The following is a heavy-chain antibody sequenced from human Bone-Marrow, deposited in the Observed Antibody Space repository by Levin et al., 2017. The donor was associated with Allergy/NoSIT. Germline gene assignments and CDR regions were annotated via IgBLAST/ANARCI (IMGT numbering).Heavy chain of an antibody. Sequence: ASVKVSCKTSGYTFTDYYIHWVRQAPGQGLEWMGWINPNSGGTNYAQKFQGRVTMTRDTSISTAYMELSRLRSDDTAMIYCATTTRYYHDTSGYYVFDYWGQGTLVIVSS. J-gene: IGHJ4*02. CDR3: ATTTRYYHDTSGYYVFDY. CDR2: INPNSGGT. V-gene: IGHV1-2*02. CDR1: GYTFTDYY. D-gene: IGHD3-22*01.